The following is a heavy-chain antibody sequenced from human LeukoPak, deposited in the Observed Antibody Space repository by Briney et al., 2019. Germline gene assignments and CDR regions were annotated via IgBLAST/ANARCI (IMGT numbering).Heavy chain of an antibody. D-gene: IGHD5-24*01. J-gene: IGHJ4*02. CDR1: GYTFTSYD. CDR2: MNPNSGNT. V-gene: IGHV1-8*03. Sequence: ASVKVSCKASGYTFTSYDINWVRQATGQGLEWMGWMNPNSGNTGYAQKFQGRVTITRNTSISTAYMELSSLRAEDTAVYYCAGGMATIGLFDYWGQGTLVTVSS. CDR3: AGGMATIGLFDY.